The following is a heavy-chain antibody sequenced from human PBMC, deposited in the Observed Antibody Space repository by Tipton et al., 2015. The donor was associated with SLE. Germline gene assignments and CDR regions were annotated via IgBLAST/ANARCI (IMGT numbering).Heavy chain of an antibody. J-gene: IGHJ4*02. CDR3: SRDLGYTWGVMGF. Sequence: GSLRLSCVASGFSFNTYTMNWVRKGPGKGLEWVASVSRADSYIFYAASVRGRFTVSRDDAKNSLYLQMDSLRAEDTAVYYCSRDLGYTWGVMGFWGQGTLVSVSS. V-gene: IGHV3-21*01. D-gene: IGHD3-16*01. CDR2: VSRADSYI. CDR1: GFSFNTYT.